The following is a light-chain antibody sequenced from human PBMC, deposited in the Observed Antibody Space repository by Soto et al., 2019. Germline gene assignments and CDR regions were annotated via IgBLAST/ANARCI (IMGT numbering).Light chain of an antibody. CDR2: LGS. V-gene: IGKV2-28*01. Sequence: DIVMTQSPLSLPVTPGEPASISCRSSQSLLHSNGYNYLDWYLQKPGQSPQLLIYLGSNRASGVPDRFSGSGSGTDFTLKISRVEAEDVGVYYCMQALQTPRTFGQGTQVDIX. J-gene: IGKJ1*01. CDR1: QSLLHSNGYNY. CDR3: MQALQTPRT.